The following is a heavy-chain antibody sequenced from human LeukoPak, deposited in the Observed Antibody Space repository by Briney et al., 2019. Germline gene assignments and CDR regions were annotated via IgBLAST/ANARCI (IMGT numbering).Heavy chain of an antibody. Sequence: GGSLRLSCAASGFTFNSYSMNWVRQAPGKGLEWVSYISSSSSTIYYADSVKGRFTISRDNAKNSLYLQMNSLRAEDTAVYYCARVASSGHDYWGQGTLATVSS. CDR2: ISSSSSTI. CDR1: GFTFNSYS. V-gene: IGHV3-48*01. CDR3: ARVASSGHDY. D-gene: IGHD6-19*01. J-gene: IGHJ4*02.